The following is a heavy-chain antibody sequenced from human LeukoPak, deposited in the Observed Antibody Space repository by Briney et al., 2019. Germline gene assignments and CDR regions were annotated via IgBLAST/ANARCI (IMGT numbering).Heavy chain of an antibody. Sequence: PGGSLRLSCAASGFTFSTYAMSWVRQAPGKGLEWVSTVSGSGGSTYYADSVKGRFTISRDSSKNTLYLQMNSLRAEDTAVYSCAKCRHCSSTTCNPPERNYYYYYYMDVWGKGTTVTVSS. CDR3: AKCRHCSSTTCNPPERNYYYYYYMDV. CDR2: VSGSGGST. D-gene: IGHD2-2*01. CDR1: GFTFSTYA. V-gene: IGHV3-23*01. J-gene: IGHJ6*03.